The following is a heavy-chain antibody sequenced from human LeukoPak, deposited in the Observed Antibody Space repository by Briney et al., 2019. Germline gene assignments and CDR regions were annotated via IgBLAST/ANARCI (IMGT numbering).Heavy chain of an antibody. D-gene: IGHD4-17*01. Sequence: SETLSLTCAVSGGSISSSAYHWGWIRQPPGKGLEWIGSIHYSGSTYHNTSLKSRVTISVDTSKNQFSLKLSSVTAADTGVYYCATTGRRTTVTTFGRYNYMDVWGKGTTVIISS. CDR3: ATTGRRTTVTTFGRYNYMDV. V-gene: IGHV4-39*01. J-gene: IGHJ6*03. CDR1: GGSISSSAYH. CDR2: IHYSGST.